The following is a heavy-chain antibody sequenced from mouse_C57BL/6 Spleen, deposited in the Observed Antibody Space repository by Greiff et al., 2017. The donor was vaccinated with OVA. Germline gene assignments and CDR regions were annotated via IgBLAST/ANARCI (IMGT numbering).Heavy chain of an antibody. J-gene: IGHJ1*03. CDR2: INPNNGGT. V-gene: IGHV1-22*01. CDR1: GYTFTDYN. D-gene: IGHD1-1*01. CDR3: ARNYGSGYFDV. Sequence: VQLKESGPELVKPGASVKMSCKASGYTFTDYNMHWVKQSHGKSLEWIGYINPNNGGTSYNQKFKGKATLTVNKSSSTAYMELRSLTSEDSAVYYCARNYGSGYFDVWGTGTTVTVSS.